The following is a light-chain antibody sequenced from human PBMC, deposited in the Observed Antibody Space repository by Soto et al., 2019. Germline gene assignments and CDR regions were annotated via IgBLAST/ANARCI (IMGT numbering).Light chain of an antibody. CDR2: AAS. V-gene: IGKV1-39*01. J-gene: IGKJ3*01. CDR3: QQSSRATLT. CDR1: QSVNTY. Sequence: DIQMTQSPSSLSASEGDRVTITCRASQSVNTYLNWYQHKPGKAPKLPIYAASSLQSGIPSRFSGSGSGTEFTLTISSLQPEDSAVYYCQQSSRATLTIGPGTKVDIK.